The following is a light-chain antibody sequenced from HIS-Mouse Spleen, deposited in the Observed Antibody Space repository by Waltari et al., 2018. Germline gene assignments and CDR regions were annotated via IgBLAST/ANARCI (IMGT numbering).Light chain of an antibody. CDR2: AAS. CDR3: LQDYNHPYT. V-gene: IGKV1-6*01. CDR1: TGIRND. J-gene: IGKJ2*01. Sequence: AIQMTQSLSSLSASVGDRVTITCRASTGIRNDLDWYQQKPGKAPKLLIYAASSLQSGVPSRFSGSGSGTDFTLTISSLQPEDIATYYCLQDYNHPYTFGQGTKLEIK.